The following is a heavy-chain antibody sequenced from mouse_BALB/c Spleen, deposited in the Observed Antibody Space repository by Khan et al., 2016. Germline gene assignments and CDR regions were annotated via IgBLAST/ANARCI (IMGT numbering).Heavy chain of an antibody. CDR2: INPHTGYT. CDR1: GYTFTSYW. Sequence: VQLQESGTELAKPGASVKMSCKASGYTFTSYWMHWVKQRPGQGLEWIGYINPHTGYTDYNQKFKDKSTLTADKSSSTAYMQLSSLTSEDSAVYYCARGDYWGQGTTLTVSS. J-gene: IGHJ2*01. CDR3: ARGDY. V-gene: IGHV1-7*01.